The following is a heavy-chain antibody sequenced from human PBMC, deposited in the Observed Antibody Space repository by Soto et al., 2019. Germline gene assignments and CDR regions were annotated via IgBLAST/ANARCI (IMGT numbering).Heavy chain of an antibody. CDR3: ARENWNAYFDY. CDR1: GFTFSSYS. J-gene: IGHJ4*02. CDR2: ISSSSSYI. D-gene: IGHD1-1*01. V-gene: IGHV3-21*01. Sequence: EVQLVESGGGLVKPGGSLRLSCAASGFTFSSYSMNWVRQAPGKGLEWVSYISSSSSYIYYADSVKGRFTISRDNANNSLYLQMNSLRAEDTAVYYCARENWNAYFDYWGQGTLVTVSS.